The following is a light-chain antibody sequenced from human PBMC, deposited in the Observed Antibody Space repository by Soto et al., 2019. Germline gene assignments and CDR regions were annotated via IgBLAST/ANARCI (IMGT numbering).Light chain of an antibody. V-gene: IGKV3D-15*01. CDR2: GAS. J-gene: IGKJ5*01. CDR1: QSISIG. CDR3: QQYNKWPLIT. Sequence: ILMTQSPDTLSVSPGETATVSCRASQSISIGLAWYRQKPGQAPRLLIYGASTRATGTPARFSGSGSGTEFTLTISSLQSEDFALYYCQQYNKWPLITFGQGTRLEIK.